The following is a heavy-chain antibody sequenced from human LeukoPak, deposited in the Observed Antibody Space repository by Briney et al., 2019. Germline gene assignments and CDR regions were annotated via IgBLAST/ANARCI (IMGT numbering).Heavy chain of an antibody. CDR3: ARGVVELERRNDY. D-gene: IGHD1-1*01. CDR1: GYTFTDYY. Sequence: ASVKVSCKASGYTFTDYYMHWVRQAPGQGLEWMGRINPNSGVTNYAQKFQGRVTMSRDTSLSTAYMGLSRLRSDDTHVYYCARGVVELERRNDYWGQGTLVTVSS. V-gene: IGHV1-2*05. J-gene: IGHJ4*02. CDR2: INPNSGVT.